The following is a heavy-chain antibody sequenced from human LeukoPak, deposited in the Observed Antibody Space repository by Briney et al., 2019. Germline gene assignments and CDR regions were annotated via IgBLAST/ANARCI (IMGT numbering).Heavy chain of an antibody. CDR2: IYDSGNT. Sequence: SETLSLTCTVSGGSMRNYYWSWIRQPPGKGLEWIGYIYDSGNTNYNPSLKSRVTISVDTSKNQFSLKVRSVTAADTAVYYCAKGEGDYWGQGTLVTVSS. J-gene: IGHJ4*02. D-gene: IGHD2-21*01. CDR3: AKGEGDY. CDR1: GGSMRNYY. V-gene: IGHV4-59*01.